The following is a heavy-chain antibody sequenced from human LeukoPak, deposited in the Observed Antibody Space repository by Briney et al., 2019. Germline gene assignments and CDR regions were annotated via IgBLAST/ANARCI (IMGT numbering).Heavy chain of an antibody. D-gene: IGHD2-21*02. CDR2: ISSSGGAS. J-gene: IGHJ4*02. CDR1: GFTFNTYE. Sequence: PGGSLRLSCAASGFTFNTYEMNWVRQAPGEGLEWVSYISSSGGASFYSDSVKGRFTISRDNAKNSLYLQMNTLRVEDTAVYYCARERENCRGGCLDWWGQGTLVTVSS. V-gene: IGHV3-48*03. CDR3: ARERENCRGGCLDW.